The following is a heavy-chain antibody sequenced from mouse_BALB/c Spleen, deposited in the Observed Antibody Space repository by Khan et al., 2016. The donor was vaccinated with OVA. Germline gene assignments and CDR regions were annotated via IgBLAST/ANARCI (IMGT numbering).Heavy chain of an antibody. CDR2: INTYTGEP. V-gene: IGHV9-1*02. CDR3: ARISSYWYSDV. Sequence: LVESGPELKKPGETVKISCKASGYTFTNYGMNWVKQAPGKGLKWMGWINTYTGEPTYADDFKGRFVFSLETSASTAYLQISNLKHEDMTTYFCARISSYWYSDVWGAGTTVTVSS. D-gene: IGHD6-2*01. J-gene: IGHJ1*01. CDR1: GYTFTNYG.